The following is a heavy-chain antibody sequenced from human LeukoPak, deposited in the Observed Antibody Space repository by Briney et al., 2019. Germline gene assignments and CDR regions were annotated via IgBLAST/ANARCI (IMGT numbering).Heavy chain of an antibody. J-gene: IGHJ4*02. D-gene: IGHD3-22*01. V-gene: IGHV3-23*01. CDR1: GFTFSSYA. Sequence: GGSLRLSCAASGFTFSSYAMSWVRQAPGKGLEWVSAISGSGGSTYYADSVKGRFTISRDNSKNTLYPQMNSLRAEDTAVYYCAREGRGMNYYDSSGYDYWGQGTLVTVSS. CDR3: AREGRGMNYYDSSGYDY. CDR2: ISGSGGST.